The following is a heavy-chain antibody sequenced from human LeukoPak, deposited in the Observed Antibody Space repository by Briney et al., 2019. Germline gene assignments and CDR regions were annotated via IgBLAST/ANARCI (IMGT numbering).Heavy chain of an antibody. CDR1: GFSFSESY. Sequence: PGGSLRLSCEASGFSFSESYMSWIRQAPGKGLQWVAYISGSGSSIYYADSVRGRFTVSRDNARNSLYLHMNSLKADDTAVYYCARGLPYGSGSYYDYWGQGTLVTVSS. CDR2: ISGSGSSI. CDR3: ARGLPYGSGSYYDY. V-gene: IGHV3-11*01. J-gene: IGHJ4*02. D-gene: IGHD3-10*01.